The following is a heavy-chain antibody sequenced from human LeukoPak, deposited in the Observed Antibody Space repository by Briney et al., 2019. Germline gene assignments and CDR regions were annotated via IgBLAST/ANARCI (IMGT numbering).Heavy chain of an antibody. Sequence: GGSLRLSCTASESTFDHAMHWVRQTPGKGLEWVSGIGWNSARTGYADSVRGRFTISGDNAKNSLYLQMNSLRAEDTALYYCGKDISAGGMDVWGRGTTVTVSS. CDR2: IGWNSART. V-gene: IGHV3-9*01. CDR1: ESTFDHA. J-gene: IGHJ6*02. D-gene: IGHD3-10*01. CDR3: GKDISAGGMDV.